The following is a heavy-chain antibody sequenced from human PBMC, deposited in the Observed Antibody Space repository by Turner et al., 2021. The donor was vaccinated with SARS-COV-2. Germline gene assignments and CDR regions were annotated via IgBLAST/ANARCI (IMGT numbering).Heavy chain of an antibody. CDR2: ICGSGGST. CDR1: GFTFSSYA. CDR3: AKPLYRSSWYDLSSCFDT. J-gene: IGHJ5*02. Sequence: EVQLLESGGGLVQPGGSLRLSCAASGFTFSSYAMNWVRQAPGKGLEWVSAICGSGGSTYYADSVKGRFTISRDNSKNTLYLQMNSLRAEDTAVYYCAKPLYRSSWYDLSSCFDTWGQGTMVTVSS. D-gene: IGHD6-13*01. V-gene: IGHV3-23*01.